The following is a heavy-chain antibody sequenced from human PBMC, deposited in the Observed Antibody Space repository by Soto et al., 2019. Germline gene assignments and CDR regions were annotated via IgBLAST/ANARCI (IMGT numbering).Heavy chain of an antibody. CDR2: ISGSGGNT. Sequence: EVQLLESGGRLVQPGVSLRLSCAASGFTFSSYAINWVRQAPGKGLEWVSSISGSGGNTYYADSVKSRFSISRDNSENTLYLQMNSLRAEDTAVYYCAKERYFDIVTGYVYYNYGMDVWGQGTTVTVSS. V-gene: IGHV3-23*01. CDR3: AKERYFDIVTGYVYYNYGMDV. D-gene: IGHD3-9*01. J-gene: IGHJ6*02. CDR1: GFTFSSYA.